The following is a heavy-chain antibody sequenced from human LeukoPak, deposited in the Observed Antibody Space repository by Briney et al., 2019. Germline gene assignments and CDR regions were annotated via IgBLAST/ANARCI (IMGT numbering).Heavy chain of an antibody. CDR1: GSSFTSYW. J-gene: IGHJ5*02. CDR3: ASSYCSSTSCYINWFDP. V-gene: IGHV5-10-1*01. D-gene: IGHD2-2*02. CDR2: IDPSDSYT. Sequence: GASLQISRKGSGSSFTSYWISWVRQLPGKGLEWMGRIDPSDSYTNYSPSFQGHVTISADKSISTAYLQWSSLKASDTAMYYCASSYCSSTSCYINWFDPWGQGTLVTVSS.